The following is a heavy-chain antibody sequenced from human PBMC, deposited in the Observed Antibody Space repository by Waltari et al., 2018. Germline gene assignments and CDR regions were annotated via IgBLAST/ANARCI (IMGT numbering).Heavy chain of an antibody. CDR1: ELTFSTYA. D-gene: IGHD3-22*01. V-gene: IGHV3-30*04. Sequence: QMQVVESGGGVVQPGRSLRLSCAASELTFSTYAMHWVRQAPGKGLEWVAVISYNARNIYSEDSVKGRFTISRDNSKKTLYLQMRSLRPEDTAVYYCARDYCDRTNCHGMDVWGQGTTVTVSS. CDR2: ISYNARNI. CDR3: ARDYCDRTNCHGMDV. J-gene: IGHJ6*02.